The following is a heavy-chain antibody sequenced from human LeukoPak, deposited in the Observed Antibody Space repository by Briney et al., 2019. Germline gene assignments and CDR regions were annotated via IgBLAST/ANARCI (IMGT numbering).Heavy chain of an antibody. J-gene: IGHJ5*02. Sequence: PGGSLRLFCAASGFTFSDYYMSWIRQAPGKGLEWVSYISSSGSTIYYADSVKGRFTISRDNAKNSLYLQMNSLRAEDTAVYYCARDRDYYDSSGYYSGWFDPWGQGTLVTVSS. CDR2: ISSSGSTI. D-gene: IGHD3-22*01. CDR1: GFTFSDYY. CDR3: ARDRDYYDSSGYYSGWFDP. V-gene: IGHV3-11*01.